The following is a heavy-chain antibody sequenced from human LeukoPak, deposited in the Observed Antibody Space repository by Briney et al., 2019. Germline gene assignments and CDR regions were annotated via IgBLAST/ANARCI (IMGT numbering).Heavy chain of an antibody. CDR1: GYSFTSYW. J-gene: IGHJ5*02. Sequence: GESLKISCKGSGYSFTSYWIGWVRQMPGKGLEWMGIIYPGDSDTRYSPSFQGQVTISADKSISTAYLQWSSLKASDTAMYYCASYYCTNGVCHGWFDPWGQGTLVTVSS. CDR3: ASYYCTNGVCHGWFDP. CDR2: IYPGDSDT. V-gene: IGHV5-51*01. D-gene: IGHD2-8*01.